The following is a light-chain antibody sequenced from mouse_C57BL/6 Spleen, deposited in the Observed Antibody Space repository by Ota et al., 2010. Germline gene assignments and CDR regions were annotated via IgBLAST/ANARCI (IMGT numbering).Light chain of an antibody. J-gene: IGKJ5*01. CDR3: QQYNSYPLT. V-gene: IGKV6-15*01. Sequence: QKLHVHISRRTGSASPARPVRIVGYVNRSLVSTETRTISKPLITRHPTGTVEVPDRFTGSGSGTDFTLTISNVQSEDLAEYFCQQYNSYPLTFGAGTKLDLK. CDR2: RHP. CDR1: RIVGYV.